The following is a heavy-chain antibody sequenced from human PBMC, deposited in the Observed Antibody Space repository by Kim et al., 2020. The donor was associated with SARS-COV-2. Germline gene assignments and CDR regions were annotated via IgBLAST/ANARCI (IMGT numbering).Heavy chain of an antibody. J-gene: IGHJ3*02. CDR2: IYYSGST. CDR3: ARGRSITMIVVVIPGAFDI. CDR1: GGSISSGGYY. Sequence: SETLSLTCTVSGGSISSGGYYWSWIRQHPGKGLEWIGYIYYSGSTYYNPSLKSRVTISVDTSKNQFSLKLSSVTAADTVVYYCARGRSITMIVVVIPGAFDIWGQGTMVTVSS. V-gene: IGHV4-31*03. D-gene: IGHD3-22*01.